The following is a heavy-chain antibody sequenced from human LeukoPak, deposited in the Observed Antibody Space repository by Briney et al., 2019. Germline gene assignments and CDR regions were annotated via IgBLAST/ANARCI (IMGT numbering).Heavy chain of an antibody. Sequence: GGSLRLSCAASGFTFSSYSMNWVRQAPGKGLEWVSSISSSSSYIYYADSVKGRFTISRDNAKNSLYLQMNSLGAEDTAVYYCARGANVLRYFDWSYDAFDIWGQGTMVTVSS. CDR1: GFTFSSYS. CDR3: ARGANVLRYFDWSYDAFDI. CDR2: ISSSSSYI. J-gene: IGHJ3*02. D-gene: IGHD3-9*01. V-gene: IGHV3-21*01.